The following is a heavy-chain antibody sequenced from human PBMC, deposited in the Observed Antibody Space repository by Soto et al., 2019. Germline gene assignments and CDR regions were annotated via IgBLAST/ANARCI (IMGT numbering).Heavy chain of an antibody. V-gene: IGHV5-51*01. D-gene: IGHD6-6*01. CDR3: ATATYSSSSLYYYYGMDV. CDR2: IYPGDSDT. CDR1: GYSFTSYW. J-gene: IGHJ6*02. Sequence: GESLKISCKGSGYSFTSYWIGWVRQMPGKGLEWMGIIYPGDSDTNYSPSFQGHVTISADKSISTAYLQWSSLKASDTAMYYCATATYSSSSLYYYYGMDVWGQGTTVTVSS.